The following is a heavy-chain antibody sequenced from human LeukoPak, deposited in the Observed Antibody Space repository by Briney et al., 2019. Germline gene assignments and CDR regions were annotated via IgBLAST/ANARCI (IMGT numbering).Heavy chain of an antibody. Sequence: GGSLRLSCAASGFTFDDYAMHWVRQESGKGLEWVSGISWNSGTIVYADSVKGRFTTSRDNAKNSLFLQMNSLRPEDTALYYCAKAKYYDILTGPTNHWHFDLWGRGTLVAVSS. V-gene: IGHV3-9*01. CDR3: AKAKYYDILTGPTNHWHFDL. CDR1: GFTFDDYA. CDR2: ISWNSGTI. J-gene: IGHJ2*01. D-gene: IGHD3-9*01.